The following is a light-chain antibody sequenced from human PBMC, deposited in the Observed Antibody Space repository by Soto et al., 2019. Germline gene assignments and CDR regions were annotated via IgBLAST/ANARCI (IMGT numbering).Light chain of an antibody. V-gene: IGKV3D-20*02. CDR2: GAS. J-gene: IGKJ5*01. Sequence: EIVLTQSPGTQSLSPGERATLSCRASQSVRSSYLAWYQQKPGQAPRLLIYGASNRATGIPGRFSGSGSGTDFTLTISSLEPEDFAVYYCQQRMESFGQGTRLEIK. CDR1: QSVRSSY. CDR3: QQRMES.